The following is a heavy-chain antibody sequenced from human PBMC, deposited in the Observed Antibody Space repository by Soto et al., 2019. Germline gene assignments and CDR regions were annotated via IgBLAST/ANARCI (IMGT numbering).Heavy chain of an antibody. CDR2: INSDGSST. J-gene: IGHJ3*01. V-gene: IGHV3-74*01. CDR1: GFTFSSYW. Sequence: GGSLRLSCAASGFTFSSYWMHWVHQAPGKGLVWVSRINSDGSSTSYADSVKGRFTISRDNAKNTLYLQMNGLRVEDTAVYFCVRGQRGGFDLWGQGTMVTVSS. D-gene: IGHD2-15*01. CDR3: VRGQRGGFDL.